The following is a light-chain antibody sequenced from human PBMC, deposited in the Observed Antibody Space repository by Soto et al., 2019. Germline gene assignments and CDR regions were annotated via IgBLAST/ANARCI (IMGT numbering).Light chain of an antibody. CDR2: DND. CDR1: SSNIGSNY. V-gene: IGLV1-51*01. J-gene: IGLJ1*01. Sequence: QSVLTQPPSVSAAPGQKVTISCSGSSSNIGSNYVSWYQQLPGTTPKLLIYDNDKRPSGIPDRFSGSKSGTSVTLDITGLHARDEADYYCGTWDSGLSVCVFGTG. CDR3: GTWDSGLSVCV.